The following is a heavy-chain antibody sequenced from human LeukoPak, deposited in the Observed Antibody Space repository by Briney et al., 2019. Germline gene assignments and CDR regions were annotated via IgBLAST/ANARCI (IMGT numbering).Heavy chain of an antibody. CDR1: GFTFSSYW. V-gene: IGHV3-74*01. CDR2: INSDGSNT. Sequence: GGSLRLSCAASGFTFSSYWMHWVRQAPGKGLVWVSRINSDGSNTSYADSVKGRFMISRDNAKNTMYLQMNSLRAEDTAVYYCARVVTTSEDWGQGTMVTVSS. CDR3: ARVVTTSED. J-gene: IGHJ3*01. D-gene: IGHD1-14*01.